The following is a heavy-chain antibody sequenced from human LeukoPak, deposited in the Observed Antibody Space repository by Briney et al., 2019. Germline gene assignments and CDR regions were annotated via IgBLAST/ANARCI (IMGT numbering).Heavy chain of an antibody. Sequence: GGSLRLSCAASGFNFNNYGMHWVRQAPGKGLEWVAFIRYDGSYTSYADSVKGRFTISRDNFKNMLYLQMNSLRAEDTAVYYCAKRHCSGGSCYSHTFDIWGQGTVVTVSS. D-gene: IGHD2-15*01. CDR1: GFNFNNYG. CDR3: AKRHCSGGSCYSHTFDI. V-gene: IGHV3-30*02. CDR2: IRYDGSYT. J-gene: IGHJ3*02.